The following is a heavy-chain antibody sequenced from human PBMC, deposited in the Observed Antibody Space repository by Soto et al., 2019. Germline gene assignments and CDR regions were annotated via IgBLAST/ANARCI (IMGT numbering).Heavy chain of an antibody. CDR2: IKSKNDGGTT. CDR1: GFGFTNSW. Sequence: GGSLRLSCAASGFGFTNSWMNWVRQAPGKGLEWVGRIKSKNDGGTTDYAAPVQGRFTISRDDSKTTIYLQMNSLKTEDTAVYYCTSAGQYCTSTTCKTYWGQGTPVTVSS. J-gene: IGHJ4*02. V-gene: IGHV3-15*07. CDR3: TSAGQYCTSTTCKTY. D-gene: IGHD2-2*01.